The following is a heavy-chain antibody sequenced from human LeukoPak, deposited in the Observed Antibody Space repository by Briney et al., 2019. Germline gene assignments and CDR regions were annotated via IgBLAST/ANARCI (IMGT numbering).Heavy chain of an antibody. CDR3: ARLRTYYDILTGYYKDY. J-gene: IGHJ4*02. D-gene: IGHD3-9*01. Sequence: SETLSLTCTVSGGSISSSSYSWGWIRQPPGKGLEWIGSIYYSVSTYYHPSPKSRVTISVDTTKNQFSLKLSSVTAADTAVYYCARLRTYYDILTGYYKDYWGQGTLVTVSS. V-gene: IGHV4-39*01. CDR2: IYYSVST. CDR1: GGSISSSSYS.